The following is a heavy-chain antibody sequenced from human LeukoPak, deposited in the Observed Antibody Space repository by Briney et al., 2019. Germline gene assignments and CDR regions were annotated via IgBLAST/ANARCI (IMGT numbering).Heavy chain of an antibody. J-gene: IGHJ4*02. Sequence: ASVKVSCKASGYTFTGYYMHWVRQAPGQGLEWMGRINPNSGGTNYAQKFQGRVTMTRDTSISTAYMELSRLRSDDTAVYYRARTLGYCSSISCYLFDYWGQGTLVTVSS. CDR2: INPNSGGT. CDR3: ARTLGYCSSISCYLFDY. D-gene: IGHD2-2*01. V-gene: IGHV1-2*06. CDR1: GYTFTGYY.